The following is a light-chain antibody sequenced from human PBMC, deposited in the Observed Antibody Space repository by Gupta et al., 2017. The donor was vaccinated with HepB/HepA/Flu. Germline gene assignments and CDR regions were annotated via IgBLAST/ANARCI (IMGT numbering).Light chain of an antibody. Sequence: SYVLTQPPSVSVAPGKTARITCGGNNIGSKSVHWYQQKPGQAPVLVVYEDSDRPSGIPERFSGSNSGKTATLTISRVEAGDEADYDCQAWESSSDQGVLGGGTKLSVL. V-gene: IGLV3-21*03. CDR2: EDS. CDR3: QAWESSSDQGV. CDR1: NIGSKS. J-gene: IGLJ2*01.